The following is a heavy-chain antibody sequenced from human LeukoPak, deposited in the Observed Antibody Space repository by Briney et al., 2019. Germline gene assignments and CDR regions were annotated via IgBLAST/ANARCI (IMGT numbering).Heavy chain of an antibody. Sequence: PGRSQRLSCAASRFTFSSYAMHWVRQAPGKGLEWVAVISYDGSNKYYADSVKGRFTISRDNSKNTLYLQMNSLRAEDTAVYYCARPYDGYDLVPFDYWGQGTLVTVSS. D-gene: IGHD5-12*01. CDR1: RFTFSSYA. J-gene: IGHJ4*02. V-gene: IGHV3-30-3*01. CDR3: ARPYDGYDLVPFDY. CDR2: ISYDGSNK.